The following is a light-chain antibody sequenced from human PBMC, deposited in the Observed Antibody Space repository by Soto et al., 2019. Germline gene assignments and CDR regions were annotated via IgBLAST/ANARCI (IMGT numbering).Light chain of an antibody. CDR1: QDISNY. CDR3: QKYNSAPWT. Sequence: DIQMTQSPSSLSASVGDRVTITCRASQDISNYLAWYQQKPGKVPKLLIYAASTLQSGVPSRFSGSGSGTDFTLTISSLQPIDVATYYCQKYNSAPWTFGQGAKVEIK. CDR2: AAS. V-gene: IGKV1-27*01. J-gene: IGKJ1*01.